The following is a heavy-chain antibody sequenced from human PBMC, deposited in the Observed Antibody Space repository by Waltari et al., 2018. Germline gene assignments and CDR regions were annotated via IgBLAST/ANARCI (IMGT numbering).Heavy chain of an antibody. CDR3: AGVDTAMEYWYFDL. Sequence: QVQLQESGPGLVKPSETLSLTCTVSGGSISSYYWSWIRQPPGKGLEWIGYIYYSGSTNANPSLKSRVTISVDTSKNQFSLKLSSVTAADTAVYYCAGVDTAMEYWYFDLWGRGTLVTVSS. J-gene: IGHJ2*01. CDR1: GGSISSYY. V-gene: IGHV4-59*01. D-gene: IGHD5-18*01. CDR2: IYYSGST.